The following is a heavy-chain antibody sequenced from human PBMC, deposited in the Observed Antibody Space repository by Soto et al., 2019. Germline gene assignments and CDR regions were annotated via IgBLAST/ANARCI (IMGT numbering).Heavy chain of an antibody. Sequence: QVQLQESGPGLVKPSETLSLTCTVSGGSISSYYWSWIRQPPGKGLGWIGYIYYSGSTNYNPSLKSRVTISVDTSKNQFSLKLSSVTAADTAVYYCARHGTVTGEDWYFDLWGRGTLVTVSS. CDR1: GGSISSYY. D-gene: IGHD1-7*01. J-gene: IGHJ2*01. CDR2: IYYSGST. V-gene: IGHV4-59*08. CDR3: ARHGTVTGEDWYFDL.